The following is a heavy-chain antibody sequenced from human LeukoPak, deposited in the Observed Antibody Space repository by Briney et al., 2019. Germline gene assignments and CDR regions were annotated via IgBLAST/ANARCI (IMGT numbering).Heavy chain of an antibody. J-gene: IGHJ4*02. V-gene: IGHV3-48*03. CDR3: ARGNNYYDSSGYYQPFDY. CDR2: ISSSGSII. D-gene: IGHD3-22*01. CDR1: GFIFSSFE. Sequence: SGGSLRLSCAASGFIFSSFEMNWVRQAPGKGLEWVSYISSSGSIIYYADSVKGRFTISRDNAKNSLYLQMNSLRAEDTAVYYCARGNNYYDSSGYYQPFDYWDQGTLVTVSS.